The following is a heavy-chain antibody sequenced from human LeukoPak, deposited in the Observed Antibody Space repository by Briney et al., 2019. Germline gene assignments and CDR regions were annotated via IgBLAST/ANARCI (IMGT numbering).Heavy chain of an antibody. V-gene: IGHV4-59*01. CDR3: ASGYIGSSWYPYYYYGMDV. J-gene: IGHJ6*02. CDR2: IYYSGST. Sequence: PSETLSLTCTVSGGSISSYYWSWIRQPPGKGLEWIGYIYYSGSTNYTPSLKSRVTISGDTSKHQFSLKLSSVTAADTAVYYCASGYIGSSWYPYYYYGMDVWGQGATVTVSS. CDR1: GGSISSYY. D-gene: IGHD6-13*01.